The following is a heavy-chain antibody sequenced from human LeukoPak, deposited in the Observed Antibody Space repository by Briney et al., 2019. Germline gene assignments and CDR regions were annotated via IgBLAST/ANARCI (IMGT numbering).Heavy chain of an antibody. J-gene: IGHJ4*02. CDR1: GFTFSGYA. D-gene: IGHD1-26*01. V-gene: IGHV3-23*01. CDR3: AKGGATSASPSDY. Sequence: GSLRLSCAASGFTFSGYAMSWVRQAPGKGLEWVSSISSSGISTYYTDSVKGRFTISRDNSKNTLYLQMSSLRAEDTAVYYCAKGGATSASPSDYWGQGTLATVSS. CDR2: ISSSGIST.